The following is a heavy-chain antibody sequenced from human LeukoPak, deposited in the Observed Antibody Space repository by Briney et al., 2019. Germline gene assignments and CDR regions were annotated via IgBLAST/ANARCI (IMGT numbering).Heavy chain of an antibody. CDR3: ARALFNYDSSGLTY. CDR1: GFTFSSYG. CDR2: ISSDGSNA. D-gene: IGHD3-22*01. V-gene: IGHV3-30*03. J-gene: IGHJ4*02. Sequence: GRSLRLSCAASGFTFSSYGMHWVRQAPGKGLEWVAVISSDGSNAYYADSVKGRFTMSRDNSKNTLFVQMNSLRAEDTAVYYCARALFNYDSSGLTYWGQGTLVTVSS.